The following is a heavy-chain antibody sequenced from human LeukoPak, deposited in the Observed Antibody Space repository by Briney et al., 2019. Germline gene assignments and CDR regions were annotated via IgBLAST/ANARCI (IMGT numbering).Heavy chain of an antibody. V-gene: IGHV3-23*01. D-gene: IGHD4-17*01. CDR2: ISGSGGST. CDR3: ATYGDYDPDYVMDV. Sequence: PGGSLRLSCAASGFTFSSYATSWVRQAPGKGLEWVSAISGSGGSTYYADSVKGRFTISRDNSKNTLYLQMKSLRAEDTAVYYCATYGDYDPDYVMDVCGQGTTVTVSS. J-gene: IGHJ6*02. CDR1: GFTFSSYA.